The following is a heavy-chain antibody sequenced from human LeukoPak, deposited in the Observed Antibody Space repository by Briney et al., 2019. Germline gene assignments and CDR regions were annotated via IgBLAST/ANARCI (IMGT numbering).Heavy chain of an antibody. CDR1: GGSLSGYY. D-gene: IGHD1-26*01. V-gene: IGHV4-34*01. Sequence: PSETLSLTCAVYGGSLSGYYWSWIRQPPGKGLEWIGEINHSGSTNYNPSLKSRVTISVDTSKNQFSLKLSSVTAADTAVYYCARIDSGSYVFDYWGQGTLVTVSS. J-gene: IGHJ4*02. CDR3: ARIDSGSYVFDY. CDR2: INHSGST.